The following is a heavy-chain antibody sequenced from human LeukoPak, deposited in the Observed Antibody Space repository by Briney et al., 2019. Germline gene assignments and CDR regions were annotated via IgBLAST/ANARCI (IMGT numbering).Heavy chain of an antibody. CDR3: ARQPAGYYGKTGYYPYYFDY. J-gene: IGHJ4*02. D-gene: IGHD3-22*01. Sequence: SETLSLTCTVSGGSISSYYWSWIRQPPGKGLEWIGHIFYTGSTKYGPSLNSRVTISLDTSKNQFSLKLSSVTAADTAVYYCARQPAGYYGKTGYYPYYFDYWGQGTLVTVSS. CDR1: GGSISSYY. V-gene: IGHV4-59*08. CDR2: IFYTGST.